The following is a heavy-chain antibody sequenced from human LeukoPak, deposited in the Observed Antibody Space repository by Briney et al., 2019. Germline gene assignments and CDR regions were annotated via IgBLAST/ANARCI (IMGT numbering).Heavy chain of an antibody. D-gene: IGHD6-13*01. J-gene: IGHJ4*02. V-gene: IGHV4-59*11. CDR2: IYYSGST. Sequence: SETLSLTCTVSGGSISSHYWSWIRQPPGKGLGWIGYIYYSGSTNYNPSLKSRVTISVDTPKNQFPLKLSSVTAADTAVYYCAKGSLGSWYYFDYWGQGTLVTVSS. CDR1: GGSISSHY. CDR3: AKGSLGSWYYFDY.